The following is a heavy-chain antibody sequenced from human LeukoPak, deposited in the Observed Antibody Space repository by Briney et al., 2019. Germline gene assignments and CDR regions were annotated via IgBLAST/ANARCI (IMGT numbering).Heavy chain of an antibody. CDR1: GYTFTSYD. CDR3: ARDGSGSGSCLSWFDP. V-gene: IGHV1-8*01. Sequence: ASVKVSCKASGYTFTSYDINWVRQATGQGLEWMGWMNPNSGNTGYAQKFQGRVTMTRNTSISTAYMELSSLRSEDTAVYYCARDGSGSGSCLSWFDPWGQGTLVTVSS. D-gene: IGHD3-10*01. J-gene: IGHJ5*02. CDR2: MNPNSGNT.